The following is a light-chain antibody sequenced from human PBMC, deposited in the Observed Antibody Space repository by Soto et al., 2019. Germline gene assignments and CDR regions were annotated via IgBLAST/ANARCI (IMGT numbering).Light chain of an antibody. J-gene: IGKJ4*01. V-gene: IGKV1-6*02. CDR2: AAA. CDR3: LQDHNYPLT. Sequence: AIQMAQSQSSLSASVGDRVTITCRASQGIGNDVGWFQQKPGKAPKLLIYAAATLQSGVPSRFSGSRSGTDFTLTISSLQPEDFATYYCLQDHNYPLTFGGGTKVEIK. CDR1: QGIGND.